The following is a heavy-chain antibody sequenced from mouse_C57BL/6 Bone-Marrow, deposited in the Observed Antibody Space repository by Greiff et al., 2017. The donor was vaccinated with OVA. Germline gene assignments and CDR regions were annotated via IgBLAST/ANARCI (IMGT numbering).Heavy chain of an antibody. J-gene: IGHJ3*01. Sequence: QVQLQQPGAELVKPGASVKLSCKASGYTFTSYWMHWVKQRPGQGLEWIGMIHPNSGSTNYNEKFKSKATLTVDKSSSTAYMQLSSLEAEDSAVYYCAGRGGNGGFAYWGQGTLVTVSA. CDR1: GYTFTSYW. D-gene: IGHD2-1*01. V-gene: IGHV1-64*01. CDR3: AGRGGNGGFAY. CDR2: IHPNSGST.